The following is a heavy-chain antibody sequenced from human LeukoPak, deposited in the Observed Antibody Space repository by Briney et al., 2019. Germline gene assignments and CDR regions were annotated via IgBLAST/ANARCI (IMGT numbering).Heavy chain of an antibody. D-gene: IGHD2-15*01. CDR1: GFTFSSYS. J-gene: IGHJ6*01. Sequence: GGSLRLSCAASGFTFSSYSMNWVRQAPGKGVEWVSSISSSSSYIYYADSVKGGFTISRHNAKNSLYLQMNSLRAEDTAVYYCAREEDCSGGSCYFQDYGMDVWGQGTTVTVSS. CDR2: ISSSSSYI. V-gene: IGHV3-21*01. CDR3: AREEDCSGGSCYFQDYGMDV.